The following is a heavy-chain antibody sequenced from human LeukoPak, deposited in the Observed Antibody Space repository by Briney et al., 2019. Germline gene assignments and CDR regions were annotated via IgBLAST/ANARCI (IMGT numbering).Heavy chain of an antibody. CDR1: GYTFTSYY. CDR2: INRSGGST. J-gene: IGHJ4*02. CDR3: AREQGLGYTDF. V-gene: IGHV1-46*01. Sequence: GASVKVSCKASGYTFTSYYMHWVRQAPGQGLEWMGIINRSGGSTSYAQKFQGRVTMTRDTSTSTVYMELSSLRAEDTAVYYCAREQGLGYTDFWGQGTLVTVSS. D-gene: IGHD2-2*02.